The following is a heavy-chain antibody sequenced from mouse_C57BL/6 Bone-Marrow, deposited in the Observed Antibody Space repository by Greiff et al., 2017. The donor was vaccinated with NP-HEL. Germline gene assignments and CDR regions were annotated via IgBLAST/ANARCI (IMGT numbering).Heavy chain of an antibody. Sequence: QVQLKQPGAELVRPGSSVKLSCKASGYTFTSYWMHWVKQRPIQGLEWIGNIDPSDSETHYNQKFKDKATLTVDKSSSTANMQLSSLTSEDSAVYYCARRKRRQPHFDYWGQGTTLTVSS. J-gene: IGHJ2*01. D-gene: IGHD6-1*01. CDR3: ARRKRRQPHFDY. CDR1: GYTFTSYW. V-gene: IGHV1-52*01. CDR2: IDPSDSET.